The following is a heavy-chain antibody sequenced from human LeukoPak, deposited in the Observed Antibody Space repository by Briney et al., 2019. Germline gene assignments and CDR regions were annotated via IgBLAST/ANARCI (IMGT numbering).Heavy chain of an antibody. Sequence: GGSLRLSCTASGFTFRSYAMSWVRQAPGKGLEWVSGITDSGGSAYCADSVKGRFTISRDNSKNTLYLQVNSLRAEDTAVYYCATEGITMIKWGQGTLVTVSS. CDR3: ATEGITMIK. J-gene: IGHJ4*02. V-gene: IGHV3-23*01. CDR2: ITDSGGSA. CDR1: GFTFRSYA. D-gene: IGHD3-22*01.